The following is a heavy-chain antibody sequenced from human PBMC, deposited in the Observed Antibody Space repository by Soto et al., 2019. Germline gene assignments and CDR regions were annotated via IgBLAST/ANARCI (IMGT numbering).Heavy chain of an antibody. CDR2: INHSGST. D-gene: IGHD3-22*01. CDR3: EEESIIYDSSGYSDY. Sequence: PSETLSLTCAVYGGSFSGYYWSWIRQPPGKGLEWIGEINHSGSTNYNPSLKSRVTISVDTSKNQFSLKLSSVTAADTAVYYCEEESIIYDSSGYSDYWGQATLVTVSS. CDR1: GGSFSGYY. J-gene: IGHJ4*02. V-gene: IGHV4-34*01.